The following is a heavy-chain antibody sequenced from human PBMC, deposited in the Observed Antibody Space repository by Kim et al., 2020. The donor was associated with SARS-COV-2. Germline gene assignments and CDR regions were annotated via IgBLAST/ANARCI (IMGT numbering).Heavy chain of an antibody. CDR2: IYYSGST. J-gene: IGHJ4*02. D-gene: IGHD3-10*01. Sequence: SETLSLTCTVSGGSISSSSYYWGWIRQPPGKGLEWIGSIYYSGSTYYNPSLKSRVTISVDTSKNQFSLKLSSVTAADTAVYYCARHLSYYGSPERPYFDYWGQGTLVTVSS. CDR1: GGSISSSSYY. CDR3: ARHLSYYGSPERPYFDY. V-gene: IGHV4-39*01.